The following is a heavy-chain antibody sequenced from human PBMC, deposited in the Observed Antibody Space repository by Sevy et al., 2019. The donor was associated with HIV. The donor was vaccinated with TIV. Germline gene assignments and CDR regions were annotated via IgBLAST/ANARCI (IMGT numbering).Heavy chain of an antibody. CDR3: ARATHPVIPTPHFDD. Sequence: ASVKVSCKASGYIFTTYGISWVRQAPGQGLEWMGWIGAYNGNTNYPQNLQDRLTMTTDTSTSTAYMDLRSLTSDDTVVYYCARATHPVIPTPHFDDWGQGTLVTVSS. CDR1: GYIFTTYG. D-gene: IGHD3-16*02. J-gene: IGHJ4*02. CDR2: IGAYNGNT. V-gene: IGHV1-18*01.